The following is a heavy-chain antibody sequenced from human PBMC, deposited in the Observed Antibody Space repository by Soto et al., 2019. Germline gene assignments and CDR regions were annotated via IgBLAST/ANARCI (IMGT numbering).Heavy chain of an antibody. V-gene: IGHV3-7*01. Sequence: EVQLVESGGGLVQPGGSLRLSCVDSGFTFSSYWMSWVRQAPVKGLEWVGNIKQDGSEENYADSVKGLFTISRDNAKNSMYLQMNSLRVEDTAVYYCARIAASGRGWDFWGQGTTVVVSS. CDR3: ARIAASGRGWDF. J-gene: IGHJ6*02. CDR1: GFTFSSYW. D-gene: IGHD6-13*01. CDR2: IKQDGSEE.